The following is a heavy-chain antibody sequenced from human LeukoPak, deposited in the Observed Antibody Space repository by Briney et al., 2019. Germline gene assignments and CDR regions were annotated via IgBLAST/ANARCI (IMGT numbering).Heavy chain of an antibody. D-gene: IGHD3-3*01. CDR2: IYTSGST. V-gene: IGHV4-4*07. J-gene: IGHJ5*02. CDR3: AREDSLSAGPLTIFRWFDP. Sequence: PSETLSLTCTVSGGSISSYYWSWIRQPAGKGLEWIGRIYTSGSTNYNPSLKSRVTMSVDTSKNQFSLKLSSVTAADTAVYYCAREDSLSAGPLTIFRWFDPWGQGTLVTVSS. CDR1: GGSISSYY.